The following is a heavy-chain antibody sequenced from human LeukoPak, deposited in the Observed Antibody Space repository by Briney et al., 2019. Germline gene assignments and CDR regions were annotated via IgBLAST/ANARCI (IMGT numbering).Heavy chain of an antibody. CDR3: AKDLGWELPAEAY. CDR2: IYGSGVSI. CDR1: GFTFKNYV. Sequence: GWSLRLSCVASGFTFKNYVMNWVRQTPGKGVEWLATIYGSGVSISYADSVKGRFTISRDNSNNTLYLEMNSLRAEDTAMYYCAKDLGWELPAEAYWGQGILVTVSS. J-gene: IGHJ4*02. D-gene: IGHD1-26*01. V-gene: IGHV3-23*01.